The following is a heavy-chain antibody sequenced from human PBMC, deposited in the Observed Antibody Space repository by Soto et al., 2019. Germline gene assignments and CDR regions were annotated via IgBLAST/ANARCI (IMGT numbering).Heavy chain of an antibody. J-gene: IGHJ6*03. CDR2: TYYRSRWYN. CDR1: GDSVSSNSAA. Sequence: PSQTLSLTCAISGDSVSSNSAAWNWIRLSPSRGLEWLARTYYRSRWYNDYAVSVRSRITVNPDTSKNQFSLQLTSVTPEDTAVYYCAGTTSHQSHYMDCWGKGTTVTVSS. D-gene: IGHD1-7*01. V-gene: IGHV6-1*01. CDR3: AGTTSHQSHYMDC.